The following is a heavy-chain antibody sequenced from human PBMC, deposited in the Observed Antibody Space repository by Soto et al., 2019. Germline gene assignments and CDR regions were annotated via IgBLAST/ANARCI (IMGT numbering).Heavy chain of an antibody. CDR1: GGSISSSSYY. D-gene: IGHD6-19*01. CDR2: IYYSGSP. V-gene: IGHV4-39*01. J-gene: IGHJ6*02. Sequence: NPSETLSLTCTVSGGSISSSSYYWGWIRQPPGKGLEWIGYIYYSGSPYYNPSLKSRVTISVDTSKNQFSLKLSSVTAADTAVYYCAVPAASVAGASGSYYYYGMDVWGQGTTVTVYS. CDR3: AVPAASVAGASGSYYYYGMDV.